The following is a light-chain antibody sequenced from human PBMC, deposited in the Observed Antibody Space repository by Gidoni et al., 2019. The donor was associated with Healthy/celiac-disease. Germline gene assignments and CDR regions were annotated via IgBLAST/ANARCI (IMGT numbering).Light chain of an antibody. CDR1: NIVSKS. CDR2: YDS. V-gene: IGLV3-21*04. Sequence: SYVLTQPHSVSVAPGKTARITCGGNNIVSKSVHWYQQKPGQAPVLVIYYDSDLPSGIPARFSVSNSANTATLTISRFEAGDEADYSCQVWDSSSYVFGTGTKVTVL. CDR3: QVWDSSSYV. J-gene: IGLJ1*01.